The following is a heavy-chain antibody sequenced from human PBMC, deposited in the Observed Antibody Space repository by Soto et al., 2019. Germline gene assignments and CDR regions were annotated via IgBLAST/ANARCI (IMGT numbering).Heavy chain of an antibody. V-gene: IGHV4-34*01. CDR2: INHSGST. D-gene: IGHD2-8*02. J-gene: IGHJ4*02. CDR1: GGSFSGYY. CDR3: ARDKITGLFDY. Sequence: QVQLQQWGAGLLKPSETLSLTCAVYGGSFSGYYWTWIRQPPGAGLEWIGDINHSGSTNYNPSLKRRVTISVESSKNQFSLKLTSVTAADTAVYYCARDKITGLFDYWVQGTLVTVSS.